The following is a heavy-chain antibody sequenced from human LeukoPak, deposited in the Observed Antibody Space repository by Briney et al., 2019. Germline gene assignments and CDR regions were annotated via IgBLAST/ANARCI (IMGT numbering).Heavy chain of an antibody. Sequence: KPSETLSLTCTVSGGSISSSSYYWGWIRQPPGKGLEWIGSIYYSGSTYYNPSLKSRVTISVDTSKNQFSLKLSSVTAADTAVYYCARQTMEYSSSPGWFDPWGQGTLVTVSS. CDR2: IYYSGST. CDR1: GGSISSSSYY. CDR3: ARQTMEYSSSPGWFDP. D-gene: IGHD6-6*01. J-gene: IGHJ5*02. V-gene: IGHV4-39*01.